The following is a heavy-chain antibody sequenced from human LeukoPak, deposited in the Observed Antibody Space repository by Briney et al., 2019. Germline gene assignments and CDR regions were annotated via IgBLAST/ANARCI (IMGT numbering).Heavy chain of an antibody. CDR1: GGSFSGHY. CDR2: INHSGST. V-gene: IGHV4-34*01. J-gene: IGHJ5*02. CDR3: ARRPKLYYYGSGSMGFDP. D-gene: IGHD3-10*01. Sequence: SETLSLTCAVYGGSFSGHYWSWIRQPPGKWLEWIGEINHSGSTNYNPSLKSRVTISVDTSKNQFSLKLSSVTAADTAVYYCARRPKLYYYGSGSMGFDPWGQGTLVTVSS.